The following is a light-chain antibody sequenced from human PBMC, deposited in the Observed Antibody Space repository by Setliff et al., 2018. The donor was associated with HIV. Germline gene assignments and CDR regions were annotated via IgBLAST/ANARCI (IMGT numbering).Light chain of an antibody. J-gene: IGLJ1*01. V-gene: IGLV2-14*01. CDR3: SSYAGSNTYV. Sequence: QSALTQPASVSGSPGQSITISCTGTSSDVGAYSLVSWYQQHPGKAPKLMIYEVSNRPSGVSNRFSASKSGNTASLTISGLQAEDEADYYCSSYAGSNTYVFGTGTKVTVL. CDR2: EVS. CDR1: SSDVGAYSL.